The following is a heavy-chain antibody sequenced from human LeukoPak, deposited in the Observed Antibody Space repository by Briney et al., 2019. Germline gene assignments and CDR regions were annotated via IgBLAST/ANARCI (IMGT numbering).Heavy chain of an antibody. CDR3: ARSGWSRAFDI. Sequence: GSLRLSCAASGFTFSSYEMNWVRQAPGKGLEWVSYISSSGSTIYYADSVKGRFTISRDNAKNSLYLQMNSLRAEDTAVYYCARSGWSRAFDIWGQGTMVTVSS. V-gene: IGHV3-48*03. CDR2: ISSSGSTI. D-gene: IGHD2-15*01. J-gene: IGHJ3*02. CDR1: GFTFSSYE.